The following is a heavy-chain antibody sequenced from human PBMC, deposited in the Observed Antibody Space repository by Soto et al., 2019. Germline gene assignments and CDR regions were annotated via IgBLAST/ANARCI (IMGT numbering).Heavy chain of an antibody. CDR2: IYYSGST. Sequence: PSETLSLTCTVSGGSISSSSYYWGWIRQPPGKGLEWIGSIYYSGSTYYNPSLKSRVTISVDTSKNQFSLKLSSVTAADTAVYYCASYDFWSGYYSSFDYWGQGTLVTVSS. D-gene: IGHD3-3*01. J-gene: IGHJ4*02. CDR1: GGSISSSSYY. CDR3: ASYDFWSGYYSSFDY. V-gene: IGHV4-39*01.